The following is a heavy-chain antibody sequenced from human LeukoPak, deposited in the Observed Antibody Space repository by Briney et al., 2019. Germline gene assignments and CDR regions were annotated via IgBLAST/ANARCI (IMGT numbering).Heavy chain of an antibody. Sequence: GGSLRLSCAASGFTFDDYGMSWVRQAPGKGLEWVSGINWNGGSTGYADSVKGRFTISRDNAKNSLYLQMNSLRAEDTALYYCASLYYYDSSGYYYGGFDDAFDIWGQGTMVTVSS. CDR3: ASLYYYDSSGYYYGGFDDAFDI. V-gene: IGHV3-20*04. CDR2: INWNGGST. D-gene: IGHD3-22*01. J-gene: IGHJ3*02. CDR1: GFTFDDYG.